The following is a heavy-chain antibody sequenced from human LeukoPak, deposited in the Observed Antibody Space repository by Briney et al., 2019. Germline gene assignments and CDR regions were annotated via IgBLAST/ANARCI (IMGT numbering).Heavy chain of an antibody. CDR2: INSDGRRT. V-gene: IGHV3-74*01. Sequence: GGSLRLSCAGSGFTFSSYWMHWVRQAPGKGLVWVSRINSDGRRTNYADSVKGRFTISRHNSKNTLYLQMNSLRAEDTAVYYCARAPNSWLQDYWGQGTLVTVSS. J-gene: IGHJ4*02. CDR1: GFTFSSYW. D-gene: IGHD5-18*01. CDR3: ARAPNSWLQDY.